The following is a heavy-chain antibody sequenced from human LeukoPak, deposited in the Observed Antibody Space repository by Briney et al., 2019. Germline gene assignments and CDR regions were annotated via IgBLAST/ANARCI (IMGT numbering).Heavy chain of an antibody. CDR1: GYTFTSYA. D-gene: IGHD5-12*01. Sequence: ASVKVSCKASGYTFTSYAMHWVRQAPGQRLEWMGWINAGNGNTKYSQKFQGRVTITRDTSVSTAYMELSRLRSEDTAVYYCARGGYSGYDYANYFDYWGQGTLVTVSS. J-gene: IGHJ4*02. V-gene: IGHV1-3*01. CDR3: ARGGYSGYDYANYFDY. CDR2: INAGNGNT.